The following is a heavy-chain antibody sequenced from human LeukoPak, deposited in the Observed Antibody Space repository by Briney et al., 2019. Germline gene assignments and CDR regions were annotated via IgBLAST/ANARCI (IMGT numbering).Heavy chain of an antibody. D-gene: IGHD2-15*01. V-gene: IGHV3-11*04. CDR2: IISSGSTI. CDR3: ARVIRYCSGGSCYTLDAFDI. Sequence: GSLRLSCAASGFNFRDYYMSWIRPAPGKGLEGVSYIISSGSTIYYADSVKGRFTISRDNAKNSLYLQMNSLRAEDTAVYYCARVIRYCSGGSCYTLDAFDIWGQGTMVTVSS. CDR1: GFNFRDYY. J-gene: IGHJ3*02.